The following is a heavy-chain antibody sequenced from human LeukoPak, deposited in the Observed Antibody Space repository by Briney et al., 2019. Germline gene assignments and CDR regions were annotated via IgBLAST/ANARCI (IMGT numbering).Heavy chain of an antibody. CDR2: ISYDGSNK. Sequence: GRSLRLSCAASGFTFSSYAMHWVRQAPGKGLEWVAVISYDGSNKYYADSVKGRFTISRDNSKNTLYLQMNGLRAEDTAVYYCVRGPYGSYYYWGQGTLVTVSS. J-gene: IGHJ4*02. V-gene: IGHV3-30-3*01. CDR1: GFTFSSYA. D-gene: IGHD1-26*01. CDR3: VRGPYGSYYY.